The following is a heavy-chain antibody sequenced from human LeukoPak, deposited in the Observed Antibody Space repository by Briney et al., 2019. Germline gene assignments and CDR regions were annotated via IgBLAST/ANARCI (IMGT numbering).Heavy chain of an antibody. CDR2: INHSGST. CDR1: GGSFSGYY. Sequence: ETLSLTCAVYGGSFSGYYWSWIRQPPGKGLEWIGEINHSGSTNYNPSLKSRVTISVDTSKNQFSLKLSSVTAADTAVYYCARGPTGLRWLQLRGYFQHWGQGTLVTVSS. J-gene: IGHJ1*01. V-gene: IGHV4-34*01. D-gene: IGHD5-24*01. CDR3: ARGPTGLRWLQLRGYFQH.